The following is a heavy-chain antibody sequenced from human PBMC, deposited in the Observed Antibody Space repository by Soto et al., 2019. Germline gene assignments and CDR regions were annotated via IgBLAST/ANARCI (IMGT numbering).Heavy chain of an antibody. Sequence: QVQLVQSGAEVKKPGSSGKVSCKASGGTFSSYAISWVRQAPGQGLEWMGGIIPIFGTANYAQKFQGRVTITADESTSTAYMELSSLRSEDTAVYYCANDYGDLARPGEYFQHWGQGTLVTVSS. V-gene: IGHV1-69*01. CDR2: IIPIFGTA. D-gene: IGHD4-17*01. J-gene: IGHJ1*01. CDR3: ANDYGDLARPGEYFQH. CDR1: GGTFSSYA.